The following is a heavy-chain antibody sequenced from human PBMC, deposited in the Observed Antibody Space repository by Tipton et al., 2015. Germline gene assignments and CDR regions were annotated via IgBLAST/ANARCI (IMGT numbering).Heavy chain of an antibody. CDR2: IDPSDSYT. CDR1: GYSFISYW. CDR3: ARRGGVLRYFDWEFDF. V-gene: IGHV5-10-1*01. Sequence: QLVQSGAEVKKPGESLRISCKGSGYSFISYWISWVRQMPGKGLEWMGRIDPSDSYTNYSPSFQGHVTISVDKSINTAYLQWSSLKASDTAMYYCARRGGVLRYFDWEFDFWGQGTLVTVSS. J-gene: IGHJ4*02. D-gene: IGHD3-9*01.